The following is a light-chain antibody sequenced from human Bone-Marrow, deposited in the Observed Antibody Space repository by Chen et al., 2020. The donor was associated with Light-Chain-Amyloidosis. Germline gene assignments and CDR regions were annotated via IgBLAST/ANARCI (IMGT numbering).Light chain of an antibody. CDR2: GNS. CDR3: GTWDSSLSVVV. CDR1: SSNIGAGYD. J-gene: IGLJ2*01. V-gene: IGLV1-40*01. Sequence: QSVLTQPPSVSGAPGQRVTISCTGSSSNIGAGYDVHWYQQLPGTAPKLLIYGNSNRPSGVPDRFSGSKSGTSATLDITGLQTGDEADYYCGTWDSSLSVVVFGGGTKLTVL.